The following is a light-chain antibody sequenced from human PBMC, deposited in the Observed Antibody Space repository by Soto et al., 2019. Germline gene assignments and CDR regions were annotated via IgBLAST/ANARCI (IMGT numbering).Light chain of an antibody. CDR3: NSFTTTNTYV. CDR2: DVS. Sequence: QSALTQPASVSGSPGQSITISCTGASSDIGGFYQVSWYQQHPSKIPRLLNYDVSSRPSGVSDSFSGSKSGNTASLTISGLQAEDEADYYCNSFTTTNTYVFGTGTKVTVL. J-gene: IGLJ1*01. V-gene: IGLV2-14*03. CDR1: SSDIGGFYQ.